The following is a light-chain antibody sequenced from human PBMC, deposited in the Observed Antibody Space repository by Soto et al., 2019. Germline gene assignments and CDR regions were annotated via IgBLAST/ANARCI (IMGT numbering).Light chain of an antibody. Sequence: EIVLTQSPGTLSLSPGERATLSCRASQSISSSYLAWYQQKPDQAPRLLIYGASSRAAGIPDRISGSGSGTDFTLTISRLEAEDFAVYYCQQYGSSPWTFGQGTKVEIK. J-gene: IGKJ1*01. CDR2: GAS. CDR1: QSISSSY. V-gene: IGKV3-20*01. CDR3: QQYGSSPWT.